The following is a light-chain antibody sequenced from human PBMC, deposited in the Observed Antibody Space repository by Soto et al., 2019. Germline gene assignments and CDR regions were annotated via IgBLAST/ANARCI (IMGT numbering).Light chain of an antibody. J-gene: IGKJ5*01. V-gene: IGKV3-11*01. Sequence: IVWTQSPATLSLSPGERATLSCRASQSVSSYLAWYQQKPGQAPRLLIYDASNRATGIPARFSGSGSGTDLTLTISSLEPEDFAVYYCQQRSNWPQITFGQGTRLEIK. CDR1: QSVSSY. CDR3: QQRSNWPQIT. CDR2: DAS.